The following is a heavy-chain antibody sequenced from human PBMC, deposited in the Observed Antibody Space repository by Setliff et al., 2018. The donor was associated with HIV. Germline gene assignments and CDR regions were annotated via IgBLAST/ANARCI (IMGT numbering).Heavy chain of an antibody. CDR2: FDPEDGDT. D-gene: IGHD3-10*01. V-gene: IGHV1-24*01. CDR1: GYTLSELT. CDR3: AGEPYFDSGRPIAH. J-gene: IGHJ4*01. Sequence: GASVKVSCKVSGYTLSELTMHWVRQAPGKGLEWMGRFDPEDGDTIYGEKFQGRVTITADTSTGTVYMELRSLKSEDTAVFFCAGEPYFDSGRPIAHWGQGTLVTVSS.